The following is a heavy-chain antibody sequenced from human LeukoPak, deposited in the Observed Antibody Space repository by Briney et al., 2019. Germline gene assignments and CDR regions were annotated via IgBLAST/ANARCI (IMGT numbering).Heavy chain of an antibody. J-gene: IGHJ5*01. Sequence: PGGSLRLSCAASGFTFSSSDMHWVRQAPGKGLEWVAFIRYDGNNKYYADSVKGRLTITRDNSKNTLYLQMNSLRAADTAVYYCAKGYRNHLLILLDSWGQGTLVTSPQ. CDR1: GFTFSSSD. CDR3: AKGYRNHLLILLDS. V-gene: IGHV3-30*02. D-gene: IGHD3-16*01. CDR2: IRYDGNNK.